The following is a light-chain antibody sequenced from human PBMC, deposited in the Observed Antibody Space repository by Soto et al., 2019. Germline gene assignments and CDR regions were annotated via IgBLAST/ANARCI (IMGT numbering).Light chain of an antibody. CDR1: SSDVGGYNY. CDR2: DVS. J-gene: IGLJ2*01. CDR3: TSYVGSNKRI. Sequence: QSALPQPPSASGSPGQSVTISCTGTSSDVGGYNYVSWYQQHPGKAPKVLIYDVSQRPSGVTDRFSGSKSGNTASLTVSGLKAEDEADYYCTSYVGSNKRICGGGTKGTVL. V-gene: IGLV2-8*01.